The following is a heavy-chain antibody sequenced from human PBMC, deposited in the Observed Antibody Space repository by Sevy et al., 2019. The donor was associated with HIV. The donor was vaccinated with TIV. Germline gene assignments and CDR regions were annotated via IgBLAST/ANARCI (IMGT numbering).Heavy chain of an antibody. D-gene: IGHD3-22*01. Sequence: GGSLRLSCAASGFTFDNYAMTWVRQAPGKGLEWVSAISATGGSTYYTDSVEGRFTISRDNSKNTLYLQMNSLRAEDTATYYCAKSFISENYYDSRGYYSPPADYWGQGTLVTVSS. V-gene: IGHV3-23*01. CDR1: GFTFDNYA. J-gene: IGHJ4*02. CDR2: ISATGGST. CDR3: AKSFISENYYDSRGYYSPPADY.